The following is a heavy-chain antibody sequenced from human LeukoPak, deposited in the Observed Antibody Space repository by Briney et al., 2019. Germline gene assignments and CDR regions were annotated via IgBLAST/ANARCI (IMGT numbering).Heavy chain of an antibody. D-gene: IGHD6-6*01. V-gene: IGHV1-46*01. CDR1: GYTFTSYY. CDR3: ARGRSIAARPGYFQH. Sequence: GASVKVSCKASGYTFTSYYMHWVRQAPGQGLEWMGIINPRGGSTSYAQKFQGRVTMTRDTSTSTVYMELNSLRSEDTAVYYCARGRSIAARPGYFQHWGQGTLVTVSS. CDR2: INPRGGST. J-gene: IGHJ1*01.